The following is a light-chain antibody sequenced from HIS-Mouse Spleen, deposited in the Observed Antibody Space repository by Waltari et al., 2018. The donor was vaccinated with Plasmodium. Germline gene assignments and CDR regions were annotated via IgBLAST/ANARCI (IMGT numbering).Light chain of an antibody. V-gene: IGKV3-15*01. Sequence: EIVMTQSPATLSVSPGERATLSCRASQSVSSNLAWYQQKPGQAPRLLIYGASSRATGIPARCSGSGSGTEFTLTISSLQSEDFEVYYCQQYNNWSFTFGPGTKVDIK. CDR1: QSVSSN. CDR3: QQYNNWSFT. CDR2: GAS. J-gene: IGKJ3*01.